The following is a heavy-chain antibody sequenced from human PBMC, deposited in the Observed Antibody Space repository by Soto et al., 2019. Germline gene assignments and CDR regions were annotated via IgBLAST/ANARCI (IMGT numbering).Heavy chain of an antibody. Sequence: KTSETLSLTCTVSGGSISSGDYYWSWIRQPPGKGLEWIGYIYYSGSTYYNPSLKSRVTISVDTSKNQFSLKLSSVTAADTAVYYCARRRGFGDRDYYYGMDVWGQGTTVTVSS. J-gene: IGHJ6*02. CDR1: GGSISSGDYY. V-gene: IGHV4-30-4*01. CDR2: IYYSGST. D-gene: IGHD3-10*01. CDR3: ARRRGFGDRDYYYGMDV.